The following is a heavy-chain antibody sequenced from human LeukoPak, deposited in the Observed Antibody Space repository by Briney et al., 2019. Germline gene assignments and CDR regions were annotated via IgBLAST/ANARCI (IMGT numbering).Heavy chain of an antibody. CDR3: TKDPNGDYVGAFDP. D-gene: IGHD4-17*01. CDR2: ITAGHYPT. V-gene: IGHV3-23*01. J-gene: IGHJ5*02. Sequence: TGGSLRLSYAASGFSFSSFAMTWVRQAPGKGLEWVSSITAGHYPTYNTDSVKGRFAISRDNSKNTLYLQMNSLRADDTAVYYCTKDPNGDYVGAFDPWGQGTLVTVSS. CDR1: GFSFSSFA.